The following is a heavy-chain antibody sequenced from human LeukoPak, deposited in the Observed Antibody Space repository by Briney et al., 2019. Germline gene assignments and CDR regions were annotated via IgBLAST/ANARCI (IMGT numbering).Heavy chain of an antibody. V-gene: IGHV3-30*04. Sequence: GRSLRLSCAASGFTFSSYAMHWVRQAPGKGLEWVAVISYDGSNKYYADSVKGRFTISRDNSKNTLYLQMNSLRAEDTAVYYCAKTVPRYCGGDCYPSVNWFDPWGQGTLVTVSS. CDR2: ISYDGSNK. D-gene: IGHD2-21*02. CDR1: GFTFSSYA. J-gene: IGHJ5*02. CDR3: AKTVPRYCGGDCYPSVNWFDP.